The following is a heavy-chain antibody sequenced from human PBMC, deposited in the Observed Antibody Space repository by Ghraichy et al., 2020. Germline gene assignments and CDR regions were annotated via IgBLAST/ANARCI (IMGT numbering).Heavy chain of an antibody. V-gene: IGHV3-49*04. CDR1: GFTFGDYA. J-gene: IGHJ3*02. CDR2: IRSKAYGGTT. Sequence: GGSLRLSCTASGFTFGDYALNWVRQAPGKGLEWVGFIRSKAYGGTTDYAASVKDRFTISRDDSKSVAYLQMNSLKTEDTAMYYCSRVGCSGGYCYSLIWGQGTMVTVSS. CDR3: SRVGCSGGYCYSLI. D-gene: IGHD2-15*01.